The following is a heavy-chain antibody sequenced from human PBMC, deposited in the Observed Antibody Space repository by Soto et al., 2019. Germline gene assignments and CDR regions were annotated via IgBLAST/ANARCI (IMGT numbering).Heavy chain of an antibody. CDR2: ISGSGDVT. D-gene: IGHD2-2*02. CDR1: DHA. CDR3: ATRIYTTSPGGMDV. V-gene: IGHV3-20*04. Sequence: EVQLLESGGGLAQPGGSLRLSCTATDHAMSWVRQAPGKGLEWVSAISGSGDVTHYGDSVKGRFTISRDNSKNTMYLHMDSLRVDDTAVYYCATRIYTTSPGGMDVWGQGTTVTVSS. J-gene: IGHJ6*02.